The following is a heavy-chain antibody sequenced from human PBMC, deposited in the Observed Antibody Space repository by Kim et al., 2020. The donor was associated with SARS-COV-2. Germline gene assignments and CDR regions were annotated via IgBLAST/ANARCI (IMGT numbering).Heavy chain of an antibody. J-gene: IGHJ6*02. V-gene: IGHV3-30*03. CDR3: AGLVDGELSYYYYGMDV. Sequence: SVKGRFTISRDKSKNTLYLQMNSLRAEDTAVYYCAGLVDGELSYYYYGMDVWGQGTTVTVSS. D-gene: IGHD3-10*01.